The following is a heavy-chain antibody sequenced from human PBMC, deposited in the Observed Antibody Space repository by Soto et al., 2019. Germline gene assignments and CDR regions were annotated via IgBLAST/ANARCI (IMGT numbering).Heavy chain of an antibody. V-gene: IGHV4-4*07. J-gene: IGHJ5*02. CDR1: GGSISSYY. CDR2: IYTSGST. D-gene: IGHD2-2*01. Sequence: SETLSLTCTVSGGSISSYYWSWIRQPAGKGLEWIGRIYTSGSTNYNPSLKSRVTMSVDTSKNQFSLKLSSVTAADTAVYYCARTQSLYCSSTSCYDNWFDPWGQGTLVTVSS. CDR3: ARTQSLYCSSTSCYDNWFDP.